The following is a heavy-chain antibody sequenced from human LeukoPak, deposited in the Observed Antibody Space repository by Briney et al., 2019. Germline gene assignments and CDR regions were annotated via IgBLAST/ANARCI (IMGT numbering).Heavy chain of an antibody. CDR2: ISSSSSTI. CDR1: GFTFSSYS. Sequence: EGSLRLSCAASGFTFSSYSMSWVRQAPGKGLEWVSYISSSSSTIYYADSVKGRFTISRDNAKNSLYLQMNSLRAEDTAVYYCASSPDLGVRRGYSYGPFDYWGQGTLVTVYS. D-gene: IGHD5-18*01. J-gene: IGHJ4*02. CDR3: ASSPDLGVRRGYSYGPFDY. V-gene: IGHV3-48*01.